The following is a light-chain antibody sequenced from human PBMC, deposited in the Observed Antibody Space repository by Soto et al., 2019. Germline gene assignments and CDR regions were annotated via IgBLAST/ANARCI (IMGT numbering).Light chain of an antibody. V-gene: IGLV2-14*01. CDR3: SSFTSINTWV. CDR2: EVS. J-gene: IGLJ3*02. CDR1: SSDVGGYNY. Sequence: QSALTQPASVSGSPGQSITISCTGTSSDVGGYNYVSWYQQHPGKAPKLKIYEVSNRPSGVSDRFSGSKSGNTASLTISGLQAEHVAYYYLSSFTSINTWVFGRGTKLTVL.